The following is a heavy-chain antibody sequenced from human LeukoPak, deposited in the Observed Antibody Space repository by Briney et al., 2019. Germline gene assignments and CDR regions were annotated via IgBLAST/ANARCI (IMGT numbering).Heavy chain of an antibody. CDR1: GGSISTGDYY. V-gene: IGHV4-61*02. D-gene: IGHD6-13*01. Sequence: SETLSLTCTVSGGSISTGDYYWSWIRQPAGKELEWIGRIYTSGDTIYNSSLKSRVTISVDTSKNQYSLKLSSVTAADTAVYYCARVPRIEAGATGDWFDPWGQGTVVTVSS. CDR2: IYTSGDT. CDR3: ARVPRIEAGATGDWFDP. J-gene: IGHJ5*02.